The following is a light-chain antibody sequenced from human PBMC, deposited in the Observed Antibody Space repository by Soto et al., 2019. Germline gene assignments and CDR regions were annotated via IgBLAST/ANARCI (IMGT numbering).Light chain of an antibody. CDR1: QSVSSSY. Sequence: EIVLTQSAGTLSLSPGERATLSCRASQSVSSSYLAWYQQKPGQAPRLLIYDASNRATGIPARFSGSGSGTDFTLTISSLEPEDFAVYYCQQRSNWPRTFGQGTKVDI. J-gene: IGKJ1*01. V-gene: IGKV3-11*01. CDR2: DAS. CDR3: QQRSNWPRT.